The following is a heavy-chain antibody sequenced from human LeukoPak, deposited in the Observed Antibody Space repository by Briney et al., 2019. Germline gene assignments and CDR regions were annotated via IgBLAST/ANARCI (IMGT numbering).Heavy chain of an antibody. CDR3: AKDDSGYVGAFDI. CDR1: GGTFSSYA. V-gene: IGHV1-69*05. J-gene: IGHJ3*02. D-gene: IGHD3-22*01. Sequence: SVKVSCKASGGTFSSYAISWVRQAPGQGLEWMGRIIPIFGTANYAQKFQGRVTITTDESTSTAYMELSSLRSEDTAVYYCAKDDSGYVGAFDIWGQGTMVTVSS. CDR2: IIPIFGTA.